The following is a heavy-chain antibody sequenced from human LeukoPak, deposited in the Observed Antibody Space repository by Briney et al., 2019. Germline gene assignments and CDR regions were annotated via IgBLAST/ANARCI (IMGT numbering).Heavy chain of an antibody. CDR3: ATSITIFGVKSYYFDY. J-gene: IGHJ4*02. V-gene: IGHV3-23*01. Sequence: GGSLRLSCAASGFTFSSYAMSWVRQAPGKGLEWVSAISGSGGSTYYADSVKGRFTISRDNSKNTLYLQMNSLRAEDTAVYYCATSITIFGVKSYYFDYWGQGTLVTVSS. D-gene: IGHD3-3*01. CDR2: ISGSGGST. CDR1: GFTFSSYA.